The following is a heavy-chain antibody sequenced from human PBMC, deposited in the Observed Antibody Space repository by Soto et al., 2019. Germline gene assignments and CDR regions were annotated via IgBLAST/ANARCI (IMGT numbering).Heavy chain of an antibody. CDR2: VGGNSVST. J-gene: IGHJ6*03. CDR1: GFTFSSSA. CDR3: AKARGSSPRGGYYYMDV. D-gene: IGHD6-6*01. Sequence: EVRLLESGGDLIQPGGSLRLSCAASGFTFSSSAMSWVRQAPDKGLEWVSAVGGNSVSTFYADSVKGRFTISKDSSKNTLFLQMNSVRAEDTAVYYCAKARGSSPRGGYYYMDVWGKGTTVTVS. V-gene: IGHV3-23*01.